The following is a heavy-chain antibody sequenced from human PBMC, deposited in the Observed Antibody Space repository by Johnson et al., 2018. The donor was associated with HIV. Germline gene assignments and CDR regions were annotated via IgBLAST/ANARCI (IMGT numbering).Heavy chain of an antibody. V-gene: IGHV3-33*01. CDR2: IWYDGSNK. J-gene: IGHJ3*02. CDR3: AREGRTGPDTFDI. CDR1: GFTFRTSG. Sequence: QVQLVESGGGVVKPGGSLRLSCVASGFTFRTSGMHWVRQAPGQGLEWVAVIWYDGSNKNYADSVKGRFTVSRDNSKNTLFLQMNGLRAEDTAVYYCAREGRTGPDTFDIWGQGTMLTVSS.